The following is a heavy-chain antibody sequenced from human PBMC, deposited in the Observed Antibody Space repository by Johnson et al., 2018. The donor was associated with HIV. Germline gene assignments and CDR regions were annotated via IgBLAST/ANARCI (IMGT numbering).Heavy chain of an antibody. CDR2: ISYDGSNK. CDR1: GFTFSSYA. Sequence: QVQLVESGGGVVQPGGSLRLSCAAPGFTFSSYAMHWVRQAPGKGLEWVAVISYDGSNKYYADSVKGRFTISSDNSKNTLYLQMNSLRAEDTAVYYCARGGGYSIAAPSDAFDIWGQGTMVTVSS. J-gene: IGHJ3*02. CDR3: ARGGGYSIAAPSDAFDI. D-gene: IGHD6-6*01. V-gene: IGHV3-30-3*01.